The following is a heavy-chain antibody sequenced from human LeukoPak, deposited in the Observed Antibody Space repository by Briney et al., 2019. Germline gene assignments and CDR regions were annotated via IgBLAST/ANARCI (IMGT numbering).Heavy chain of an antibody. CDR3: ARDGDWGSRDYFDY. CDR2: IWYDGSNK. J-gene: IGHJ4*02. CDR1: GFTFSSYS. V-gene: IGHV3-33*08. D-gene: IGHD7-27*01. Sequence: GGSLRLSCAASGFTFSSYSMNWVRQAPGKGLEWVAVIWYDGSNKYYADSVKGRFTISRDNSKNTLYLQMNSLRAEDTAVYYCARDGDWGSRDYFDYWGQGTLVTVSS.